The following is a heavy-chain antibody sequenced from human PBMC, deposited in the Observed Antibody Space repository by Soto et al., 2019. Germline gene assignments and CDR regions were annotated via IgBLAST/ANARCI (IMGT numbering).Heavy chain of an antibody. D-gene: IGHD6-19*01. V-gene: IGHV1-69*02. Sequence: QVQLVQSGAEVKKSGSSVKVSCKASGGTFSSYTISWVRQAPGQGLEWMGRIIPILGIANYAQKFQGTVTITADKSTSTAYMELSSLRSEDTAVYYCAKSIRGWYYFDYWGQGTLVTVSS. CDR1: GGTFSSYT. CDR3: AKSIRGWYYFDY. CDR2: IIPILGIA. J-gene: IGHJ4*02.